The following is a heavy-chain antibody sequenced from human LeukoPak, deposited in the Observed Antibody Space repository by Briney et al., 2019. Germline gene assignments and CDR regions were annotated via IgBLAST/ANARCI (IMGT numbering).Heavy chain of an antibody. D-gene: IGHD4-17*01. CDR2: ITDSSTYI. J-gene: IGHJ4*02. Sequence: PGGSLRLSCAASGFTVSSNYMSWVRQAPGKGLEWVSSITDSSTYISYADSVKGRFTISRDNAKNSLYLQMNSLRAEDTAVYYCARDRYGDYAVDYWGQGTLVTVSS. CDR3: ARDRYGDYAVDY. CDR1: GFTVSSNY. V-gene: IGHV3-21*01.